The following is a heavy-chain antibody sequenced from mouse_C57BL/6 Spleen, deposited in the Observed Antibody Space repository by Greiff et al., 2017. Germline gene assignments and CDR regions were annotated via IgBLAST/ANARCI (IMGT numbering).Heavy chain of an antibody. Sequence: VQLQQSAAELVTPGASVKLSCTASGFNIKDSYLHWVKQRTEQGLEWIGRIDPEDGETKSAPKFQGKATITADTSSNTAYLQLSSLTSEDTAVYYCARTGTGYFDVWGTGTTVTVSS. J-gene: IGHJ1*03. CDR3: ARTGTGYFDV. CDR1: GFNIKDSY. D-gene: IGHD4-1*01. CDR2: IDPEDGET. V-gene: IGHV14-2*01.